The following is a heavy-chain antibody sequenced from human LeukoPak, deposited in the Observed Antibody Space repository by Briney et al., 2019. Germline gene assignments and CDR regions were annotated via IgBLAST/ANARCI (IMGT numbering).Heavy chain of an antibody. V-gene: IGHV3-48*03. CDR2: IGVGGNSI. J-gene: IGHJ4*02. CDR1: GFTFSTYE. CDR3: ARETAHRGGDCFDY. Sequence: GGSLRLSCAASGFTFSTYEFNWVRQAPGKGLEWVAYIGVGGNSIYYADSVRGRFTTSRDNAQNSLYLEMNSLRVEDTALYYCARETAHRGGDCFDYWGQGTLVTVSS. D-gene: IGHD2-21*01.